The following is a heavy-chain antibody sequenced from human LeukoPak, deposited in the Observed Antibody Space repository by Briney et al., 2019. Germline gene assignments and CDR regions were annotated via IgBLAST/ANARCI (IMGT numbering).Heavy chain of an antibody. CDR3: AREEYSSGWYADY. V-gene: IGHV4-4*07. CDR2: IYSSGIT. Sequence: SETLSLTCTVSGGSISDYYWNWLRQPAGKGLEWIGRIYSSGITHYNPSLKSRVTMSVDTSKNQFSLRLSSVTAADTAVYYCAREEYSSGWYADYWGQGTRVTVSS. CDR1: GGSISDYY. D-gene: IGHD6-19*01. J-gene: IGHJ4*02.